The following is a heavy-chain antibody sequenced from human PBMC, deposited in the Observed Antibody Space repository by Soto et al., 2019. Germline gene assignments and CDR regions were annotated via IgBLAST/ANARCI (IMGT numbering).Heavy chain of an antibody. V-gene: IGHV1-18*01. CDR3: AREERYYGMDV. CDR2: ISPYNGNT. J-gene: IGHJ6*02. Sequence: QGQLVQSGAEVKKPGASVKVSCKTAGYTFSSYDIGWVRQAPGQGLEWMGWISPYNGNTNYAQKFQGRVTMTTDISTKTAYMERRSQRSDDTAVYYCAREERYYGMDVWGQGTTVTVSS. CDR1: GYTFSSYD.